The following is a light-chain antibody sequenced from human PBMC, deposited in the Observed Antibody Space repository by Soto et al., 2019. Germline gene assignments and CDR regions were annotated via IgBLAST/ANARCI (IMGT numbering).Light chain of an antibody. CDR2: AAS. CDR1: QGIRND. Sequence: ESYMTPSGASPSASVGCSVTITCRASQGIRNDLGWYQQKPGKAPKRLIYAASSLQSGVPSRFSGSGSGTEFTPTISSLQPEDLATYYWLHYNSYPQPFGQGTKVDI. V-gene: IGKV1-17*01. CDR3: LHYNSYPQP. J-gene: IGKJ1*01.